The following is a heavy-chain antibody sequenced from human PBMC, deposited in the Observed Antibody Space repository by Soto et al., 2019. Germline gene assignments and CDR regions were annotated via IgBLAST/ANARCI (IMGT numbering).Heavy chain of an antibody. D-gene: IGHD4-17*01. Sequence: EVQLLESGGGLVQPGGSLRLSCAASGFTFSSYVMNWVRQAPGKGLEWVSTISCSDGGTYYADSVQGRFTISSDNSKNTLYLQMNSLRAEDTAVYYCAKVGWNTMTTVTKGYFQHWGQGTLVTVSS. CDR2: ISCSDGGT. CDR1: GFTFSSYV. CDR3: AKVGWNTMTTVTKGYFQH. V-gene: IGHV3-23*01. J-gene: IGHJ1*01.